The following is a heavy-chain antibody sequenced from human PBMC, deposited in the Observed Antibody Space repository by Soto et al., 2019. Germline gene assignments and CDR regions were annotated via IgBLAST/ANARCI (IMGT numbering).Heavy chain of an antibody. V-gene: IGHV3-30*03. Sequence: HPVGSLRLSCVASGFNFRTYGMHWVRQAPGKGLEWVANIFYDGISKYYADAVRGRFSVTRDNSKKTLDLQMTSLKEEDTAVYYCARDRQQWLTSSLDPWGQGTLVTVSS. D-gene: IGHD6-19*01. J-gene: IGHJ5*02. CDR3: ARDRQQWLTSSLDP. CDR2: IFYDGISK. CDR1: GFNFRTYG.